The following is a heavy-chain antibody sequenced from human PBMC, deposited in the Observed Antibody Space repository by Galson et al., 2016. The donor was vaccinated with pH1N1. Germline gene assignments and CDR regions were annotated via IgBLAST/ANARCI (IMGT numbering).Heavy chain of an antibody. Sequence: SVKVSCKASGATFNSYGIHWVRQAPGKGLEWMGDINPVFGTTNYAQRFQARVSITAHDMELSGLRSEDTAIYYWATFSSSSSWRSLDVWGQGTTVTVSS. D-gene: IGHD6-6*01. J-gene: IGHJ3*01. CDR3: ATFSSSSSWRSLDV. V-gene: IGHV1-69*13. CDR1: GATFNSYG. CDR2: INPVFGTT.